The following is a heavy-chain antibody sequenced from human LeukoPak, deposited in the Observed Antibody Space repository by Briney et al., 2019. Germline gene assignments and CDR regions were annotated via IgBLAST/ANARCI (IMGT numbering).Heavy chain of an antibody. Sequence: KPGGSLRLSCAASGFTFNTYSVNWVRQAPGKGLEWVSSISSGSSYIFYADSMKGRFTISRDNAKNSLYLQMDSLRDEDTAVYYCARFFDYWGQGTLVTVSS. CDR1: GFTFNTYS. CDR3: ARFFDY. J-gene: IGHJ4*02. CDR2: ISSGSSYI. V-gene: IGHV3-21*01.